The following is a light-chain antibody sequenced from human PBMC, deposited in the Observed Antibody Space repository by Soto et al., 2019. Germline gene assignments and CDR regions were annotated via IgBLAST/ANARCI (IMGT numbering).Light chain of an antibody. V-gene: IGKV3-20*01. CDR3: QQYGTSPLT. CDR1: QSIRSSY. J-gene: IGKJ4*01. Sequence: EIVLTQSACTLSWSAGERATLSCGASQSIRSSYLTWYQQKTGQAPRLVIYGASSRATGIPDRFSGSGYGTDFNLTISRLEPEDFAVYYCQQYGTSPLTFGGGTKVDIK. CDR2: GAS.